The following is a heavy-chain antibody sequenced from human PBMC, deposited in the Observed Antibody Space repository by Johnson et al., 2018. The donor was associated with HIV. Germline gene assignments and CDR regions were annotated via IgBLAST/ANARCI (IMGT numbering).Heavy chain of an antibody. D-gene: IGHD3-16*01. J-gene: IGHJ3*02. Sequence: VQLVESGGGLVQPGGSLRLSCAASGLIFSRSWIHWVRQAPGKGLVWVSRSNSDGSSTTYADSVKGRFTISRDKDKNTLHLQMNSLRVEDTAVYYCTREWGMITFGGVIPRNGFGIWGPGTMVTVSS. CDR2: SNSDGSST. CDR1: GLIFSRSW. CDR3: TREWGMITFGGVIPRNGFGI. V-gene: IGHV3-74*01.